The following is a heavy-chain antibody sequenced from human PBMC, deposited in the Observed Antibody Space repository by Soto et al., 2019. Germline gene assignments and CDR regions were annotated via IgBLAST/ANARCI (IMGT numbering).Heavy chain of an antibody. V-gene: IGHV5-51*01. CDR1: GYTFTSYW. D-gene: IGHD3-3*01. J-gene: IGHJ4*02. CDR2: IHAGDSDT. CDR3: ARRGSRDFGVDY. Sequence: PGESLKISCNGSGYTFTSYWIVWVRQMPGKGLEWMGSIHAGDSDTRYSPSFQGQVTMSADKSITTAYLQWSSLKAADSAIYYCARRGSRDFGVDYWGQGTLVTVSS.